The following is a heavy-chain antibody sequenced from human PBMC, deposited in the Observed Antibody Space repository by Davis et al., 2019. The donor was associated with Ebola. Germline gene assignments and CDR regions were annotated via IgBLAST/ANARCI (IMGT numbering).Heavy chain of an antibody. CDR2: IIPIFGTA. CDR3: ARLTGGGAFDI. Sequence: SVKVSCKASGGTFSSYAISWVRQAPGQGLEWMGGIIPIFGTANYAQKFQGRVTITADKSTSTAYMELSSLRSEDTAVYYCARLTGGGAFDIWGQGTMVSVSS. D-gene: IGHD3-10*01. CDR1: GGTFSSYA. V-gene: IGHV1-69*06. J-gene: IGHJ3*02.